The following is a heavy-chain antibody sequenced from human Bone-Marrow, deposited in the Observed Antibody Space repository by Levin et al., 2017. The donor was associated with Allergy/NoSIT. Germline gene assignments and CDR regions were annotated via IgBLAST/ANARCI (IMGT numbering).Heavy chain of an antibody. J-gene: IGHJ6*02. CDR2: ISSDGSHT. D-gene: IGHD3-3*01. Sequence: GGSLRLSCAASGFSFSTYAMSWVRQAPGRGLEWVAVISSDGSHTSYEDSVKGRFTVSRDNSKNTLYLQMNSLRAEDTAVYYCARDPTIFGELTVRWGMDVWGQGASVTVSS. V-gene: IGHV3-33*08. CDR3: ARDPTIFGELTVRWGMDV. CDR1: GFSFSTYA.